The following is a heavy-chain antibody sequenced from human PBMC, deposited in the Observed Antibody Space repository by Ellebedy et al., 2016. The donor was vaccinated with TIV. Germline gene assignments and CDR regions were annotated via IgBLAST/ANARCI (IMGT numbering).Heavy chain of an antibody. D-gene: IGHD2-15*01. CDR2: ISGSGGST. J-gene: IGHJ4*02. CDR1: GFTFSNYA. CDR3: ARERTSLHSEGAVLDY. V-gene: IGHV3-23*01. Sequence: GESLKISCAASGFTFSNYAMSWVRQAPGKGLQWVAGISGSGGSTYYAESVKGRFTISRDTSKNTVNLQMNSLRVEDTAIYYCARERTSLHSEGAVLDYWGQGTLVTVSS.